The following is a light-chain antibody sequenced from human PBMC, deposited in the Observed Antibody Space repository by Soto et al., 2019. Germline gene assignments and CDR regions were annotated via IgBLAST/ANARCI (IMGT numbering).Light chain of an antibody. CDR2: GTS. Sequence: IVMTQSPATLSVSPWERATLSCRASQSFGSNLAWYQQKPGQAPRLLLYGTSTRATGIPDRFTGSGSGTEFTLTISSLQSEDFAVYYCQQYNNWPLTFGGGTKVDIK. V-gene: IGKV3-15*01. CDR3: QQYNNWPLT. CDR1: QSFGSN. J-gene: IGKJ4*01.